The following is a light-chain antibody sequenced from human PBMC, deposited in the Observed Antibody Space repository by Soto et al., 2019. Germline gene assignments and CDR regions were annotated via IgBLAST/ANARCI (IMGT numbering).Light chain of an antibody. Sequence: QSALTQPPSASGSPGQSVTISCTGTSSDIGGYNYVSWYQQHPGKAPKLMIYEVTKRPSGVPDRFSGSKSGNTASLTVSGLQAEDEADYYCSSHAVSNNVGVFGGGTKLTVL. J-gene: IGLJ2*01. CDR1: SSDIGGYNY. CDR2: EVT. V-gene: IGLV2-8*01. CDR3: SSHAVSNNVGV.